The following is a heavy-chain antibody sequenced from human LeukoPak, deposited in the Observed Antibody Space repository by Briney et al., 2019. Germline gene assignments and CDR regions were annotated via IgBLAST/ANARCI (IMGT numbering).Heavy chain of an antibody. CDR2: INSDGSST. J-gene: IGHJ5*02. CDR1: GFTFSSYW. V-gene: IGHV3-74*01. CDR3: AKTGYGDYVSIDWFDP. Sequence: GGSLRLSCAVSGFTFSSYWMHWVRQVPGKGLVWVSRINSDGSSTSYADSVKGRFTISRDNAKNTLYLQMNSLRAEDTAVYYCAKTGYGDYVSIDWFDPWGQGTLVTVSS. D-gene: IGHD4-17*01.